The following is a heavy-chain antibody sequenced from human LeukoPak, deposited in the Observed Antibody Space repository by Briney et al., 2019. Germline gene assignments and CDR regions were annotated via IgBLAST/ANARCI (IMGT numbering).Heavy chain of an antibody. Sequence: GASVKVSCKASGYTFTSSDINWVRQATGQGLEWMGWMNPNSCNTGYAQKFQCRVTITRNTSISTAYMELSSLRSEDTAMYYCARGGKDIVVVPAPPDYWGQGTLVTVSS. J-gene: IGHJ4*02. CDR1: GYTFTSSD. CDR2: MNPNSCNT. V-gene: IGHV1-8*03. CDR3: ARGGKDIVVVPAPPDY. D-gene: IGHD2-2*01.